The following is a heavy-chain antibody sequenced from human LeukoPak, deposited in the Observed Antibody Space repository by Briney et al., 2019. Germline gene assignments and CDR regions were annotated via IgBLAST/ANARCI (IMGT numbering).Heavy chain of an antibody. V-gene: IGHV4-59*01. CDR2: IYYSGST. Sequence: SETLSLTCTVSGGSISSYYWSWIRQPPGKGLEWIGYIYYSGSTNYNASLKSRVTISVDTSKNQFSLKLSSVTAADTAVYYCGRVGKYYYGSGSYSYYFDYWGQGTLVTVSS. CDR1: GGSISSYY. CDR3: GRVGKYYYGSGSYSYYFDY. J-gene: IGHJ4*02. D-gene: IGHD3-10*01.